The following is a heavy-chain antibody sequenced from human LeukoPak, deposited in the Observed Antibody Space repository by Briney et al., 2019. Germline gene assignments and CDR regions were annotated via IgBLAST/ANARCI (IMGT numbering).Heavy chain of an antibody. CDR1: GGSFSGYS. Sequence: PSETLSLTCAVYGGSFSGYSWSWIRQPPGKGLEWIGYIYYSGSTYYNPSLKSRVTISVDTSKNQFSLKLSSVTAADTAVYYCARHPGSPNYYDSSGIDYWGQGTLVTVSS. CDR2: IYYSGST. V-gene: IGHV4-59*08. J-gene: IGHJ4*02. CDR3: ARHPGSPNYYDSSGIDY. D-gene: IGHD3-22*01.